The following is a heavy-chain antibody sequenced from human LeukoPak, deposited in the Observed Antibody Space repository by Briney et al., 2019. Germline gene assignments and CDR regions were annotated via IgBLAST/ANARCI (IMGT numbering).Heavy chain of an antibody. CDR1: GGSISSYY. D-gene: IGHD5-18*01. CDR2: IYYSGST. Sequence: SETLSLTCTVSGGSISSYYWSWIRQPPGKGLEWTGYIYYSGSTNYNPSLKSRVTISVDTSKNQFSLKLSSVTAADTAVYYCARGYTAMVTDYWGQGTLVTVSS. CDR3: ARGYTAMVTDY. V-gene: IGHV4-59*01. J-gene: IGHJ4*02.